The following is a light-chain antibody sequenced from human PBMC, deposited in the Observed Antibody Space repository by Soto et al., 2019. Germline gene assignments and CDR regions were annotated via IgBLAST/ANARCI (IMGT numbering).Light chain of an antibody. CDR3: QSYDSSLSGWV. CDR2: GNS. CDR1: SSNIGAGYD. V-gene: IGLV1-40*01. Sequence: QYVLTQAPSESGAPGQRVTISCTGSSSNIGAGYDVHWYQQLPGTAPKLLIYGNSNRPSGVPDRFSGSKSGTSASLAITGLQAEDEADYYCQSYDSSLSGWVFGGGTKLTVL. J-gene: IGLJ3*02.